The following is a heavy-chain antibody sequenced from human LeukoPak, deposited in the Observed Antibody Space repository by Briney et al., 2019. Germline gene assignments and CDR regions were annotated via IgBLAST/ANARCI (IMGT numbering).Heavy chain of an antibody. CDR3: ARDVWKYQLPYYYYYMDV. Sequence: GASVKVSCKASGGTFSSYAISWVRQAPGQGLEWMGWISAYNGNTNYAQKLQGRVTMTTDTSTSTAYMELRSLRSDDTAVYYCARDVWKYQLPYYYYYMDVWGKGTTVTVSS. CDR1: GGTFSSYA. V-gene: IGHV1-18*01. D-gene: IGHD2-2*01. CDR2: ISAYNGNT. J-gene: IGHJ6*03.